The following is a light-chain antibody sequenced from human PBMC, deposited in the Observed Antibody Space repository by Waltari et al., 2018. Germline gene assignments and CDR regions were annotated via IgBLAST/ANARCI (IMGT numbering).Light chain of an antibody. V-gene: IGKV1-17*01. Sequence: DIQMTNSPSSLSASVGDRVTITCRASRGIRNDLGWYQQKRGKAPKRLIYAASSLQSGVPSRFSGSGSGTEFTLTISSLQPEDFASYYCLQYNSYPWTFGQGTKVEIK. CDR1: RGIRND. CDR2: AAS. J-gene: IGKJ1*01. CDR3: LQYNSYPWT.